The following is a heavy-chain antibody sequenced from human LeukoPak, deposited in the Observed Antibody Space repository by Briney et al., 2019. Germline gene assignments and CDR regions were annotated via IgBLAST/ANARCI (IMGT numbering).Heavy chain of an antibody. CDR2: IYSGGST. Sequence: GGSLRLSCAASGFTFSGYNMIWVRQAPGKGLEWVSVIYSGGSTYYADSVKGRFTISRDNSKNTLYLQMNSLRAEDTAVYYCASVNGYDRRHWGQGTLVTVSS. V-gene: IGHV3-66*02. D-gene: IGHD5-12*01. J-gene: IGHJ4*02. CDR1: GFTFSGYN. CDR3: ASVNGYDRRH.